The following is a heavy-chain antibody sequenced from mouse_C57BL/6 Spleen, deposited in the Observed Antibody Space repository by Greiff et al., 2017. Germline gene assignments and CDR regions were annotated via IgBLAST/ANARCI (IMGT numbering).Heavy chain of an antibody. D-gene: IGHD1-1*01. CDR2: FYTGSGSL. CDR1: GYTFTEYT. Sequence: VQLQQSGAELVKPGASVKLSCKASGYTFTEYTIHWVKQRSGQGLEWIGWFYTGSGSLKYNEQFKDTANLTADKSSSTVYMEFRRLTPEDSSVYFWARHEDPIVATDAMDYWGQGTSVTVSS. CDR3: ARHEDPIVATDAMDY. V-gene: IGHV1-62-2*01. J-gene: IGHJ4*01.